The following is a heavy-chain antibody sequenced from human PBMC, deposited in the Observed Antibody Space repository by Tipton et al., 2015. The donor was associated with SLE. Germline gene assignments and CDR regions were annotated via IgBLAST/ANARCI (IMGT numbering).Heavy chain of an antibody. Sequence: TLSFTCTVSGGSISSSSYYWGWIRQPPGKGLEWIGSIYYSGSTYYNPSHKSRVTISVATSKNQFSLRLSFVTAADTAVYYCVRRPVAGMLGHDYWYFDLWGRGTLVTVSS. CDR2: IYYSGST. CDR1: GGSISSSSYY. V-gene: IGHV4-39*07. CDR3: VRRPVAGMLGHDYWYFDL. D-gene: IGHD6-19*01. J-gene: IGHJ2*01.